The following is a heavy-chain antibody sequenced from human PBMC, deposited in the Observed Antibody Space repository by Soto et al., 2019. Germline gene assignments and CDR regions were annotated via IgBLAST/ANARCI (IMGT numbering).Heavy chain of an antibody. D-gene: IGHD3-3*01. CDR2: IKSKTDGGTT. Sequence: GGSLRLSCAASGFTFSNAWMSWVRQAPGTGREWVGRIKSKTDGGTTDYAAPVKGRFTISRDDSKNTLYLQMNSLKTEDTAVYYCTTSIGPPYYDFWSGYYYGMDVWGQGTTVTVSS. V-gene: IGHV3-15*01. CDR3: TTSIGPPYYDFWSGYYYGMDV. J-gene: IGHJ6*02. CDR1: GFTFSNAW.